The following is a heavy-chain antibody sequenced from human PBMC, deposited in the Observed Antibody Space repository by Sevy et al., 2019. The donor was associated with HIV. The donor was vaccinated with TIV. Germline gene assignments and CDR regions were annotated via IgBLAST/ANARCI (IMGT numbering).Heavy chain of an antibody. V-gene: IGHV6-1*01. CDR2: TYYRSKWYN. D-gene: IGHD2-15*01. CDR1: GDSVSSNSAA. CDR3: AREDPGNGGYCSGASCYWDYYYGMDV. J-gene: IGHJ6*02. Sequence: SQTLSLTCAISGDSVSSNSAAWNWIRQSPSRGLEWLGRTYYRSKWYNDYAVSVKSRITINPDTSKNQFSLQLNSVTPEDTAVYYCAREDPGNGGYCSGASCYWDYYYGMDVWGQGTTVTVSS.